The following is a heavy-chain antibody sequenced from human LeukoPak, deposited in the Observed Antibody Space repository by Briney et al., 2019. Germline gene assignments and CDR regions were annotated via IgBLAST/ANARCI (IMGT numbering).Heavy chain of an antibody. CDR1: GFTFSSYS. J-gene: IGHJ3*02. CDR3: ARRTYCSSTSCPVRAFDI. Sequence: GGSLRLSCAASGFTFSSYSMNWVRQAPGKGLEWVSSISSSSSYVYYADSVKGRFTISRDNAKNSLYLQMNSLRAEDTAVYYCARRTYCSSTSCPVRAFDIWGQGTMVTVS. D-gene: IGHD2-2*01. V-gene: IGHV3-21*01. CDR2: ISSSSSYV.